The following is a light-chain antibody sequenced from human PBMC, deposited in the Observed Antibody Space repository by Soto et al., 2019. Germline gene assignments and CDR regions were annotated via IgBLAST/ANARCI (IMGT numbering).Light chain of an antibody. Sequence: DIQMTQSPSTLSASVGDRVTITCRASQSISSWLAWYQQKPGKAPKLLIYDASSSESGVPSRFSGRASGKEFTLPISSLQPDDFATYYCQQYYSYPLTFGGGTKVEIK. CDR1: QSISSW. CDR3: QQYYSYPLT. J-gene: IGKJ4*01. CDR2: DAS. V-gene: IGKV1-5*01.